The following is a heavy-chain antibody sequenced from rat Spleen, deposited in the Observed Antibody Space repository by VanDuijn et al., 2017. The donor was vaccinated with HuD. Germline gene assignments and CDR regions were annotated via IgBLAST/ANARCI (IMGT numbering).Heavy chain of an antibody. CDR1: GFTFNNYW. CDR3: ARAGYLRDWYFDF. J-gene: IGHJ1*01. Sequence: EVQLVESDGGLVQPGRSLKLSCVASGFTFNNYWMTWIRQAPGKGLEWVASITNTGGSTYYRDSVKGRFTISRDNVKNTLYVQMDSLRSEDTATYYCARAGYLRDWYFDFWGPGTMVTVSS. V-gene: IGHV5-31*01. CDR2: ITNTGGST. D-gene: IGHD2-2*01.